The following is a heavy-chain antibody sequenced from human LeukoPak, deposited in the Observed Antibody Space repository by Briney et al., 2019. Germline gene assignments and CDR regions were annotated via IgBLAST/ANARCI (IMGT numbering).Heavy chain of an antibody. CDR3: VKSPGSGWPV. J-gene: IGHJ4*02. D-gene: IGHD6-19*01. Sequence: GRSLRLSCAASGFTFSSYAMHWVRQAPGKGLEYLSAIYSDGSRTYYADSVKGRFTISRDNSKNTLYFEMSSLRVEDTAVYYCVKSPGSGWPVWGQGTLLTVSS. V-gene: IGHV3-64D*06. CDR2: IYSDGSRT. CDR1: GFTFSSYA.